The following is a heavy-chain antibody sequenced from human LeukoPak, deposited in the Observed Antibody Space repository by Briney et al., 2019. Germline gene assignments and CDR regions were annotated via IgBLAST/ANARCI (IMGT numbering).Heavy chain of an antibody. D-gene: IGHD3-3*01. CDR3: ARDFWRTIFDY. CDR2: INHSGST. Sequence: PSETLSLTCAVYGGSFSGYYWSWIRQPPGKGLEWIGEINHSGSTNYNPSLKGRVTISVDTSKNQFSLKLSSVTAADTAVYYCARDFWRTIFDYWGQGTLVTVSS. CDR1: GGSFSGYY. V-gene: IGHV4-34*01. J-gene: IGHJ4*02.